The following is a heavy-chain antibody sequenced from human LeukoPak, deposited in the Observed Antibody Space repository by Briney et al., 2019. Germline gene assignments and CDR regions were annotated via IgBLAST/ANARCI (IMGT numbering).Heavy chain of an antibody. CDR1: GYTFTGYY. CDR2: ISPNSGGT. D-gene: IGHD5-24*01. CDR3: ARGRRYDAFDI. Sequence: ASVKVSCKASGYTFTGYYLHWVRQAPGQGFEWMGWISPNSGGTSYAQNFQGRVTVTTDTSTSTAYMELRSLRSDDTAVYYCARGRRYDAFDIWGQGTMVTVSS. V-gene: IGHV1-2*02. J-gene: IGHJ3*02.